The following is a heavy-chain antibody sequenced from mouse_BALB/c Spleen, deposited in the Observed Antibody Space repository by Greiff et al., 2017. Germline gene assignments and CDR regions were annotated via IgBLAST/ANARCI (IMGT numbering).Heavy chain of an antibody. V-gene: IGHV1S29*02. CDR3: AGGGYYDWYFDV. D-gene: IGHD2-3*01. J-gene: IGHJ1*01. CDR1: GYTFTDYN. CDR2: IYPYNGGT. Sequence: VQLQQSGPELVKPGASVKISCKASGYTFTDYNMHWVKQSHGKSLEWIGYIYPYNGGTGYNQKFKSKATLTVDNSSSTAYMELRSLTSEDSAVYYCAGGGYYDWYFDVWGAGTTVTVSS.